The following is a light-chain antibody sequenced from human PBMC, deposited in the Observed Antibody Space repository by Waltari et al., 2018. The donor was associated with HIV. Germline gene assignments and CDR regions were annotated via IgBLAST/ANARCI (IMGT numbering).Light chain of an antibody. CDR3: AAWDDSLNGWV. Sequence: QSVLTQSPSASGTPGQRVTISCSGSSSNIRSNTVSWYQQLPGTAPKLLIYSNAQRPSGVPDRFSGSKSGTSASLAISGLQSEDEADYYCAAWDDSLNGWVFGGGTKLTVL. CDR2: SNA. J-gene: IGLJ3*02. CDR1: SSNIRSNT. V-gene: IGLV1-44*01.